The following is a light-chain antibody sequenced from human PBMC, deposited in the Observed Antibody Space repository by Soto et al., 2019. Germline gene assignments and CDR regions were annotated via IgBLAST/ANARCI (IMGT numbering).Light chain of an antibody. CDR3: SSYTNTAALAL. CDR1: SSDIGRYNY. CDR2: EVR. V-gene: IGLV2-14*01. Sequence: QSALTQPASVSGSPGQSITISCAGTSSDIGRYNYVSWYQQHPGEAPKLVIYEVRNRPSGVSHRFSGSKSGNTASLTISGLQGEDEGDYYCSSYTNTAALALFGGGTKVTVL. J-gene: IGLJ3*02.